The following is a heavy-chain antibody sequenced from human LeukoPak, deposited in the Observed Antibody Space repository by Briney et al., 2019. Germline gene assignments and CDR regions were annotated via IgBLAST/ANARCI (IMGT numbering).Heavy chain of an antibody. J-gene: IGHJ3*02. Sequence: PGGSLRLSCGASAFTFSDHYMDWVRQAPGKGLEWVGRIRNRAKSYTIEYAPAVKDRFTISRDDSRNSLYLQMNSLKTEDTAVYFCVRVANYYDSRGYSTDAFDIWGQGTIVTVSS. D-gene: IGHD3-22*01. CDR2: IRNRAKSYTI. V-gene: IGHV3-72*01. CDR3: VRVANYYDSRGYSTDAFDI. CDR1: AFTFSDHY.